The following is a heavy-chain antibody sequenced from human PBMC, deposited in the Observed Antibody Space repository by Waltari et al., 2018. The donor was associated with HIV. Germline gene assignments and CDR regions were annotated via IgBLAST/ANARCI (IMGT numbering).Heavy chain of an antibody. Sequence: QVQLVESGGGVVQPGRSLRLSCAASGFTFTSYALHWARPAPGKGREGVAAIRYNGDKEYYADAVRGRFTIARDNSQTSLYLQMNSLRAEDAAVYYCAGRHYYVLLAGYRSAVDYLGEGILVTVSS. J-gene: IGHJ4*02. V-gene: IGHV3-30-3*01. D-gene: IGHD3-9*01. CDR3: AGRHYYVLLAGYRSAVDY. CDR1: GFTFTSYA. CDR2: IRYNGDKE.